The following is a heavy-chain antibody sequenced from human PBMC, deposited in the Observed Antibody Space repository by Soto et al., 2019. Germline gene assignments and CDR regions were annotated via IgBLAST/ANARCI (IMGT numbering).Heavy chain of an antibody. CDR1: GGSISSGDYY. V-gene: IGHV4-30-4*01. Sequence: PSETLSLTCTVSGGSISSGDYYWSWIRQPPGKGLEWIGYIHYSGSTYYNPSLKSRITISVEKSKNQFSLKLCSVTAADTAVYYCATLLRFFGPWGQGILVTVSS. D-gene: IGHD3-3*01. CDR3: ATLLRFFGP. J-gene: IGHJ5*02. CDR2: IHYSGST.